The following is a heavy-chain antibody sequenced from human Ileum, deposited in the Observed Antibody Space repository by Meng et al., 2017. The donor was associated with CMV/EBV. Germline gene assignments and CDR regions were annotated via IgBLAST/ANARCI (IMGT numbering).Heavy chain of an antibody. Sequence: QVQRQQWGAGLLKPSETLSLTCAVYGGSFSGYYLSWIRQPPGKGLEWIGEINHSGSTDYNPSLKSRVTILQDTSKGQFSLKLTSVTAADTAVYYCARGQLVLNYWGQGTLVTVSS. V-gene: IGHV4-34*01. CDR3: ARGQLVLNY. D-gene: IGHD1-1*01. J-gene: IGHJ4*02. CDR1: GGSFSGYY. CDR2: INHSGST.